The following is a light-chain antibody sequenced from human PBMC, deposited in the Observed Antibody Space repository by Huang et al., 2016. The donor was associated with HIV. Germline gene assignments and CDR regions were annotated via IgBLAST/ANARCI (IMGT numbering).Light chain of an antibody. CDR2: AAA. CDR3: QQLNDYPWT. CDR1: EGISSY. J-gene: IGKJ1*01. V-gene: IGKV1-9*01. Sequence: IQLTQSPSSLSASVGDRVTITCRASEGISSYLAWYQQKSGKAPKVLIYAAATLQSGVPSRFSGSGSGTDFTLTISSLQPEDFATYYCQQLNDYPWTFGQGTKVEIK.